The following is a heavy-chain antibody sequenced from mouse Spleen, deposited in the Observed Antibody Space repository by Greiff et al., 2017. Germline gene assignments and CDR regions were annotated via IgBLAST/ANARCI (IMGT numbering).Heavy chain of an antibody. J-gene: IGHJ2*01. D-gene: IGHD2-4*01. Sequence: VKLMETGPGLVAPSQSLSITCTVSGFSLTSYGVHWVRQPPGKGLEWLVVIWSDGSTNYNSALKSRLSISKDNSKSQVFLKMNSLQTDDTAMYYCARHDYDGFDYWGQGTTLTVSS. CDR3: ARHDYDGFDY. V-gene: IGHV2-6-1*01. CDR1: GFSLTSYG. CDR2: IWSDGST.